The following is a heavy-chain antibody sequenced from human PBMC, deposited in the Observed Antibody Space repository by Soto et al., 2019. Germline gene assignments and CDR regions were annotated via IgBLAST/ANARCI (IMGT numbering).Heavy chain of an antibody. CDR1: GFTFSSYW. J-gene: IGHJ4*02. CDR2: INSDGSNT. D-gene: IGHD3-16*01. CDR3: ARGPHDYVRN. Sequence: LRLSCAASGFTFSSYWMHWVRQAPGKGLVWVSRINSDGSNTNYADSVKGRLTVSRDNAKNTLFLQMNSLRADDTAVYYCARGPHDYVRNCGQGTLVTVSS. V-gene: IGHV3-74*01.